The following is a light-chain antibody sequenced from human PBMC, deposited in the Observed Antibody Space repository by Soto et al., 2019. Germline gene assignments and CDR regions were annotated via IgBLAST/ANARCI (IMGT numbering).Light chain of an antibody. J-gene: IGLJ1*01. Sequence: QFALTQPASVSGSPGQSITISCTGTNNLVSWYQQHPGKAPKVVLYEGTKRPSGVSNRFSGSNSGSTASLTISGLQAEDEAHYFCCAYVGARSYVFGPGTKVTVL. CDR2: EGT. CDR1: NNL. CDR3: CAYVGARSYV. V-gene: IGLV2-23*01.